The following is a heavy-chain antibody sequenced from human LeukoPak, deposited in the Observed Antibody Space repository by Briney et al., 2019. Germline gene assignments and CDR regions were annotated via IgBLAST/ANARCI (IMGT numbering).Heavy chain of an antibody. CDR2: FYPVDSDT. CDR3: ARPREYYYDSSGYYYGGYDAFDI. V-gene: IGHV5-51*01. J-gene: IGHJ3*02. D-gene: IGHD3-22*01. Sequence: GEPLQISCKGSGYSFTSYWIGWVRQLPGKGLGWLGIFYPVDSDTTYRPSFQGQVPISADKSISTAYLHWSSLKASDTAMYYCARPREYYYDSSGYYYGGYDAFDIWGQGTMVTVSS. CDR1: GYSFTSYW.